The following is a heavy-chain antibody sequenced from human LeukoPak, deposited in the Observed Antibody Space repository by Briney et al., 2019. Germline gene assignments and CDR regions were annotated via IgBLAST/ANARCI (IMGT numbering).Heavy chain of an antibody. J-gene: IGHJ4*02. CDR1: GGSISSSSYY. CDR2: IYYSGST. CDR3: ARHIARTRYSSSWRTFDY. V-gene: IGHV4-39*01. Sequence: NPSETLSLTCTVSGGSISSSSYYWGWIRQPPGKGLEWIGSIYYSGSTYYNPSLKSRFTISVDTSKNQFSLKLSSVTAADTAVYYRARHIARTRYSSSWRTFDYWGQGTLVTVSS. D-gene: IGHD6-13*01.